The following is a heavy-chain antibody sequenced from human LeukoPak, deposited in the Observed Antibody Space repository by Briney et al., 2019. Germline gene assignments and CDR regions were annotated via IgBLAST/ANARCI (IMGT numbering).Heavy chain of an antibody. CDR3: ARVGQQLDYYYMDV. Sequence: KPSETLSLTCTVSSGSISSSSYYWGWIRQPPGKGLEWIGSIYYSGSTYYNPSLKSRVTISVDTSKNQFSLKLSSVTAADTAVYYCARVGQQLDYYYMDVWGKGTTVTVSS. CDR2: IYYSGST. CDR1: SGSISSSSYY. D-gene: IGHD6-13*01. V-gene: IGHV4-39*01. J-gene: IGHJ6*03.